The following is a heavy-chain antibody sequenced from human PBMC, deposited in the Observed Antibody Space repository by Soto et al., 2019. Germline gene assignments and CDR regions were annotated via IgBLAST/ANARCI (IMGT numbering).Heavy chain of an antibody. V-gene: IGHV4-39*01. CDR2: IYYSGST. Sequence: SETLSLTCTVSGGSISSSSYYWGWIRQPPGKGLEWIGSIYYSGSTYYKPSLKSRVTISVDTSKNQFSLKLSSVTAADTAVYYCARHSTFDYYDSSGYFYWFDPWGQGTLVTVS. CDR1: GGSISSSSYY. J-gene: IGHJ5*02. CDR3: ARHSTFDYYDSSGYFYWFDP. D-gene: IGHD3-22*01.